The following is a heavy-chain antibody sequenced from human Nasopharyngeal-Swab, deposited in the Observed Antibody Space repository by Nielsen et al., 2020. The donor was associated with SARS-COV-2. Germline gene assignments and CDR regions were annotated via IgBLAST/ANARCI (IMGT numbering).Heavy chain of an antibody. CDR1: GFSFSSYA. V-gene: IGHV3-30*04. CDR2: MAYDGSYE. J-gene: IGHJ6*02. Sequence: GGSLRLSCAASGFSFSSYAMQWVRQAPGKGLEWVALMAYDGSYEHYADSVKGRFSISRDNAKNSLYLQMNSLRAEDTAVYYCARDGLDYDFWSAYFMDVWGQGTTGTVS. CDR3: ARDGLDYDFWSAYFMDV. D-gene: IGHD3-3*01.